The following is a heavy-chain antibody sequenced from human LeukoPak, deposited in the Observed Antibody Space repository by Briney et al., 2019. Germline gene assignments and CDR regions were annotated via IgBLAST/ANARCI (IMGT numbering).Heavy chain of an antibody. J-gene: IGHJ4*02. D-gene: IGHD5-12*01. CDR2: ISCSGSTI. CDR1: GFTFSSYE. Sequence: PGGSLRLSCAASGFTFSSYEMNWVRQAPGKGLEWVSYISCSGSTIYYADSVKGRFTISRDNAKNSLYLQMNSLRAEDTAVYYCAGSGYSGYDSFDYWGQGTLVTVSS. CDR3: AGSGYSGYDSFDY. V-gene: IGHV3-48*03.